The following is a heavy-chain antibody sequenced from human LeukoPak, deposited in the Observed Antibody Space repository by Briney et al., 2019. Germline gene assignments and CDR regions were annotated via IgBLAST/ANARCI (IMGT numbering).Heavy chain of an antibody. CDR2: VLYDGSTK. J-gene: IGHJ4*02. Sequence: PGGSLRLSCAASGFSFSSYGMHWVHQAPGKGLEWVAVVLYDGSTKYYADSVKGRFTISGDNSENTLSLQMNSLRTEDTAVYYCAKDPSPLVPLYYFEYWGQGTLVTVSS. CDR1: GFSFSSYG. V-gene: IGHV3-30*18. CDR3: AKDPSPLVPLYYFEY. D-gene: IGHD6-13*01.